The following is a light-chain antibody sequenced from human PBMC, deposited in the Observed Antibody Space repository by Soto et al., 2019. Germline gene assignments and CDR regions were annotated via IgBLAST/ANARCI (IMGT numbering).Light chain of an antibody. CDR3: QQADSFPYT. V-gene: IGKV1-12*01. CDR1: QDISSW. CDR2: AAS. Sequence: DIQMTQSPSSLSASVGDRVTITCRASQDISSWLAWYQQKPGKAPKLLIYAASSLQSGVPSRFSGSGSGTDFTLTIRSLQPEDFETYYCQQADSFPYTFGQGTKVDIK. J-gene: IGKJ2*01.